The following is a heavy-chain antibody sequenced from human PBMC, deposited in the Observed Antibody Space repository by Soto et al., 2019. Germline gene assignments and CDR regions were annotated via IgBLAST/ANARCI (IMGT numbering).Heavy chain of an antibody. J-gene: IGHJ4*02. V-gene: IGHV1-8*01. CDR1: GYTFITYD. CDR3: ARRKERSGPHYFDS. Sequence: QVQLVQSGAEVKKPGASVKVSCKASGYTFITYDINWVRQPPGQGLEWMGWMNPYNGNGGYAQKFQGRVNMSSTPSIGTAYMELNSLKSNDTAVYFCARRKERSGPHYFDSWGQGTLVTVSS. D-gene: IGHD1-1*01. CDR2: MNPYNGNG.